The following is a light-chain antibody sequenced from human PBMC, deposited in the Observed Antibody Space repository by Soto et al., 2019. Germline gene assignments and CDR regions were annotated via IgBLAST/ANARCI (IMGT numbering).Light chain of an antibody. CDR1: SSDVGGDNY. J-gene: IGLJ1*01. Sequence: QLVLTQPASVSGSPGESITISCTGTSSDVGGDNYVSWYQQYPGKAPKVMIYDVSKRPSGVPDRFSGSRSGNTASLTISGLQTEDEADYYCCSYGGTYTLYVFGTGTKLTVL. V-gene: IGLV2-11*01. CDR2: DVS. CDR3: CSYGGTYTLYV.